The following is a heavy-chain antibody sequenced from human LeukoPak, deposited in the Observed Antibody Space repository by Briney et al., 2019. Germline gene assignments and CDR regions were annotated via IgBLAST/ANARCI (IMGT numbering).Heavy chain of an antibody. CDR3: ARDSPYGGSPPS. D-gene: IGHD1-26*01. CDR1: GGTFSSYA. CDR2: IIPIFGTA. Sequence: ASVKVSCKASGGTFSSYAISWVRQAPGQGLEWMGGIIPIFGTANYAQKFQGRVTITTDESTSTAYMELSSLRSEDTAVYYCARDSPYGGSPPSWGQGTLVTVSS. J-gene: IGHJ5*02. V-gene: IGHV1-69*05.